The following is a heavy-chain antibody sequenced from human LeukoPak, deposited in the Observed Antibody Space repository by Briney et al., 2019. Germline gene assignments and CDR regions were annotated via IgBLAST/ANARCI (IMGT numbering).Heavy chain of an antibody. CDR3: AKALGGYSYGYDY. D-gene: IGHD5-18*01. CDR1: GFTFSSYA. V-gene: IGHV3-23*01. J-gene: IGHJ4*02. CDR2: ISGSGGST. Sequence: PGGSLRLSCAASGFTFSSYAMSWVRQAPGKGLEWVSGISGSGGSTYYADSVKGRFTISRDNSKNTLYLQMNSLRAEDTAVYYCAKALGGYSYGYDYWGQGTLVTVSS.